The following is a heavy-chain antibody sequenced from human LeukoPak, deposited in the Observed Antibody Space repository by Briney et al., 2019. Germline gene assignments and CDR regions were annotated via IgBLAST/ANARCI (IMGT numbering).Heavy chain of an antibody. D-gene: IGHD3-3*01. CDR1: GYTFTAYY. CDR2: INTNTGNP. CDR3: ARGGYYDFWSGYYRGDFDY. Sequence: ASVKVSCKASGYTFTAYYIHWVRQAPGQGLEWMGWINTNTGNPTYAQGFTGRFVFSLDTSVSTAYLQISSLKAEDTAVYYCARGGYYDFWSGYYRGDFDYWGQGTLVTVSS. V-gene: IGHV7-4-1*02. J-gene: IGHJ4*02.